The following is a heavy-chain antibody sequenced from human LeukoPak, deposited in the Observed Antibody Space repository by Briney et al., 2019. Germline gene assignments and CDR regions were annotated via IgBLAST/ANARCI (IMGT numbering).Heavy chain of an antibody. CDR1: GFIFSSYA. J-gene: IGHJ4*02. CDR3: AKGSRYSSSWTFDS. D-gene: IGHD6-13*01. V-gene: IGHV3-23*01. CDR2: ISGSAGST. Sequence: GGSLRLSCEASGFIFSSYAVSWVRQAPDKGLEWVSTISGSAGSTFYPDSVKGRFTISRDNSKNALYLQMNSLRAEDTAVYFCAKGSRYSSSWTFDSWGQGTLVTVS.